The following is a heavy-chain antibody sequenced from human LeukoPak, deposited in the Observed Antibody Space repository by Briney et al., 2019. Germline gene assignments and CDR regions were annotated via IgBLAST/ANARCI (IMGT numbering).Heavy chain of an antibody. Sequence: PGRSLRLSCAVSGFTFSSYGMYWVRQAPGKGLEWVAVIWYDGSNKYYVDSVRGRFTISRDNSKNTLYLQMNSLRVEDTAVYYCARRGTGTIDYWGQGTLVTVSS. D-gene: IGHD3/OR15-3a*01. V-gene: IGHV3-33*07. CDR1: GFTFSSYG. J-gene: IGHJ4*02. CDR2: IWYDGSNK. CDR3: ARRGTGTIDY.